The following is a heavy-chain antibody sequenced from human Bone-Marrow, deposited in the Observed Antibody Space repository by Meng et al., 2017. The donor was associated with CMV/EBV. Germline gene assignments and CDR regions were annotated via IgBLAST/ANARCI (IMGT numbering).Heavy chain of an antibody. Sequence: SETLSLTCTVSGYSLKRGYFWGWVRQPTGKGLEWIGSSLQGGSTYSNPSLKSRVAMSVDTSKNQFSLKLTSVTAADTAVYYCARGGSTHPWGYFGMDVWGRGTTVTFSS. V-gene: IGHV4-38-2*02. D-gene: IGHD1-26*01. J-gene: IGHJ6*02. CDR1: GYSLKRGYF. CDR2: SLQGGST. CDR3: ARGGSTHPWGYFGMDV.